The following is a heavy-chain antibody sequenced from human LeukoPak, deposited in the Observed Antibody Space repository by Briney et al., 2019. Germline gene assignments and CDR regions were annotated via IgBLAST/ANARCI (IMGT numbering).Heavy chain of an antibody. CDR3: ARGSYWRSYYDFWSGYLDY. D-gene: IGHD3-3*01. Sequence: AASVKVSCKVSGYTLTELSMHWVRQAPGKGLEWMGGFDPEDGETIYAQKFQGRVTMTEDTSTDTAYMELSSLRSEDTAVYYCARGSYWRSYYDFWSGYLDYWGQGTLVTVSS. CDR2: FDPEDGET. J-gene: IGHJ4*02. V-gene: IGHV1-24*01. CDR1: GYTLTELS.